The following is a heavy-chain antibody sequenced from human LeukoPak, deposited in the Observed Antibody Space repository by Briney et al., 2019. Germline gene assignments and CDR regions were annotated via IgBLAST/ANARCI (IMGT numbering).Heavy chain of an antibody. CDR2: IYTSGST. CDR1: GGSISSGSYY. J-gene: IGHJ4*02. Sequence: SETLSLTCTVSGGSISSGSYYWSWIRQPAGKGLEWIGRIYTSGSTKYNPSLKSRVTISVDTSKNQFSLKLTSVTAADTAVYYCARDRGGSGYDYWGQGTLVTVSS. V-gene: IGHV4-61*02. CDR3: ARDRGGSGYDY. D-gene: IGHD6-19*01.